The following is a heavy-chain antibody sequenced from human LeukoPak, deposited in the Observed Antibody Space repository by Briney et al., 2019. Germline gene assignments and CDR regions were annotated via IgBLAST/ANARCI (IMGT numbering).Heavy chain of an antibody. V-gene: IGHV1-8*03. CDR1: GYTFSGYY. J-gene: IGHJ4*02. CDR3: AREGLDY. Sequence: ASVKVSCKASGYTFSGYYMYWVRQAPGQGLEWMGYMNPNSGNLGYAQKFQGRVTITTDSSTSTAYMELSSLRSEDTAVYYCAREGLDYWGQGTLVTVSS. CDR2: MNPNSGNL.